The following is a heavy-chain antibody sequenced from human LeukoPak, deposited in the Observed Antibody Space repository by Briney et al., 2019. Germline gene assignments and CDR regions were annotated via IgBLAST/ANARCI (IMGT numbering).Heavy chain of an antibody. Sequence: PSETLSLTCTVSVDSISSSSDYWGWIRQPPGKGLEWIGNIYYIGSTYYNPPLKSRVTISVDTSKNHFSLKLSSVTAADTPVYYCARLPLVSPGCDYWGQGTLVTVSS. D-gene: IGHD2-2*01. J-gene: IGHJ4*02. CDR2: IYYIGST. V-gene: IGHV4-39*02. CDR1: VDSISSSSDY. CDR3: ARLPLVSPGCDY.